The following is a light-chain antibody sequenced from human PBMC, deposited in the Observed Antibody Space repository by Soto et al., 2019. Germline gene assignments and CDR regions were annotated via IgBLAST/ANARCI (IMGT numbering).Light chain of an antibody. V-gene: IGLV2-14*01. CDR2: DVS. CDR3: SSYTSSSTLV. CDR1: SSDVGGYNY. J-gene: IGLJ7*02. Sequence: QSALTQPASVSGSPGQSITISCTGTSSDVGGYNYVSWYQQHPGKAPKLMIYDVSNRPSGVSNRFSGSKSGNTATLTISGLRAEDEADYYCSSYTSSSTLVFGGGTQLTAL.